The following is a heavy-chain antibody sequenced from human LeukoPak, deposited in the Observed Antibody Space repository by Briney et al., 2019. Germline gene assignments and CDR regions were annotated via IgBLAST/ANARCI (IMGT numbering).Heavy chain of an antibody. CDR1: GGTFSSYA. CDR2: IIPIFGTA. Sequence: SVKVSCKASGGTFSSYAISWVRQAPGQGLEWMGGIIPIFGTANYAQKFQGRVTITADESTSTAYMELSSLRSEDTAVYYCARDPGCSSTSCYFWFDPWGQGTLVTVSS. V-gene: IGHV1-69*13. J-gene: IGHJ5*02. CDR3: ARDPGCSSTSCYFWFDP. D-gene: IGHD2-2*01.